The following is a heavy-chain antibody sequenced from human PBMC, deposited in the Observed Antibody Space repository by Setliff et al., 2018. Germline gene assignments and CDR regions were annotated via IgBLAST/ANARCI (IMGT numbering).Heavy chain of an antibody. V-gene: IGHV3-7*01. CDR3: ARETLPYYFDY. CDR2: IKQGGSEK. J-gene: IGHJ4*02. Sequence: GGSLRLSCAASGFTFSNSWMSWVRQAPGKGLEWVANIKQGGSEKYYVDSVKGRFTISRDNAKNSLYLQMSSLRAEDTAVYYCARETLPYYFDYWGQGTLVTVSS. CDR1: GFTFSNSW.